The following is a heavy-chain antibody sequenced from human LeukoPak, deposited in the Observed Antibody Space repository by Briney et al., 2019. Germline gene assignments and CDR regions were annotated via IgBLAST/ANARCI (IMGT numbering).Heavy chain of an antibody. CDR3: ARANNFDY. V-gene: IGHV3-74*01. CDR2: INGDGTST. D-gene: IGHD4/OR15-4a*01. CDR1: GFTFSSYW. Sequence: GGSLRLSCAASGFTFSSYWMHWVRQAPGKGLVWVSRINGDGTSTTYADSVKGRFTISRDNAKNTLHLQMSSLRVEDTAVYSCARANNFDYWGQGTLVTVSS. J-gene: IGHJ4*02.